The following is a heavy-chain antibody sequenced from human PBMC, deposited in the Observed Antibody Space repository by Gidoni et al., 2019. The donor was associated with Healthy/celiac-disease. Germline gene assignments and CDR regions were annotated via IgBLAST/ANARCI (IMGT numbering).Heavy chain of an antibody. V-gene: IGHV3-30*04. CDR3: ARDRETTVTGGYFDY. D-gene: IGHD4-4*01. Sequence: QVQLVESGGGVVQPGRSLRLSCAASGFTFSSYAMHWVRQAPGKGLEWVAVISYDGSNKYYADSVKGRFTISRDNSKNTLYLQMNSLRAEDTAVYYCARDRETTVTGGYFDYWGQGTLVTVSS. CDR1: GFTFSSYA. CDR2: ISYDGSNK. J-gene: IGHJ4*02.